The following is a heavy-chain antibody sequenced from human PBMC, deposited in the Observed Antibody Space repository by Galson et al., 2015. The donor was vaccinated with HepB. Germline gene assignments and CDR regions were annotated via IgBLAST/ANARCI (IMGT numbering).Heavy chain of an antibody. V-gene: IGHV3-30*14. CDR3: ARDNYGMDA. CDR2: ISYDAINK. Sequence: SLRLSCAASGFTFSSYALHWVRQAPGKGLEWVTVISYDAINKNYTDSVKGRFTISRDNSKNTLYLQMDSLRPEDTAMYYCARDNYGMDAWGQAPPVSVSS. J-gene: IGHJ6*02. CDR1: GFTFSSYA.